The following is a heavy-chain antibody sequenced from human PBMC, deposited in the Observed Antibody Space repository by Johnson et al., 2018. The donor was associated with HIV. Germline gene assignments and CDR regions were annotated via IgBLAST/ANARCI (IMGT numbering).Heavy chain of an antibody. V-gene: IGHV3-NL1*01. Sequence: QVQLVESGGGVVQPGRSLRLSCAASGFTFSRYAMHWVRQAPGKGLEWVSLIYSGGTIYYADSVKGRFTISRDDSKNTLFLQMNSLKTEDTGVYYCSTFFVVGTETGAFDIWGQGTLVTVSS. D-gene: IGHD2-21*02. CDR3: STFFVVGTETGAFDI. CDR2: IYSGGTI. CDR1: GFTFSRYA. J-gene: IGHJ3*02.